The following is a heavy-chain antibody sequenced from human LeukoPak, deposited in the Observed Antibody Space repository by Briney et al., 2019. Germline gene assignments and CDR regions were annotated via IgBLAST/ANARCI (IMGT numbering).Heavy chain of an antibody. J-gene: IGHJ6*03. CDR1: GGTFSSYA. Sequence: SVKVSCKAPGGTFSSYAISWVRQAPGQGLEWMGGIIPIFGTANYAQKFQGRVTITADESTSTAYMELSSLRSEDTAVYYCARAILTAYYYYYMDVWGKGTTVTISS. V-gene: IGHV1-69*13. D-gene: IGHD3-9*01. CDR2: IIPIFGTA. CDR3: ARAILTAYYYYYMDV.